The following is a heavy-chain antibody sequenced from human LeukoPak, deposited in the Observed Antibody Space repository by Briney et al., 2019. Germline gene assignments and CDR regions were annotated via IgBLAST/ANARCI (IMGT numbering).Heavy chain of an antibody. Sequence: PGGSLRLSCEVSGFTSSTYTMNWVRQAPGKGLEWVSSISSSSIYIYYADSVKGRFTISRDNAKNSLYLQMDSLRVEDTAEYYCARDPYSGNYGAYYYYYMDVWGKGTTVTVSS. CDR3: ARDPYSGNYGAYYYYYMDV. CDR1: GFTSSTYT. D-gene: IGHD1-26*01. J-gene: IGHJ6*03. V-gene: IGHV3-21*06. CDR2: ISSSSIYI.